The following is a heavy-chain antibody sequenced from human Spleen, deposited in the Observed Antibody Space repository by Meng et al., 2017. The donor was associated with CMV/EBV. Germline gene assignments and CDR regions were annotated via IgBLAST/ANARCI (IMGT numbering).Heavy chain of an antibody. Sequence: GESLKISCKVSGYSFTSYWIAWVRQMPGKGLEWMGIMYPGDSDTRYSPSFQGQVTISADKSISTAYLQWSSLKASDTAMYYCARGTVVTGFVYWGQGTLVTVSS. D-gene: IGHD4-23*01. CDR3: ARGTVVTGFVY. J-gene: IGHJ4*02. CDR1: GYSFTSYW. V-gene: IGHV5-51*01. CDR2: MYPGDSDT.